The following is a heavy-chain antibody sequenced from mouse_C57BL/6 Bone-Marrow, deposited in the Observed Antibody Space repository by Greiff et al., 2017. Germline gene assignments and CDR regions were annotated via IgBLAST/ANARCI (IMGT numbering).Heavy chain of an antibody. CDR2: ISNLAYSI. CDR3: ARRGLHWYFDV. D-gene: IGHD2-2*01. J-gene: IGHJ1*03. CDR1: GFTFSDYG. Sequence: EVKVVESGGGLVQPGGSLKLSCAASGFTFSDYGMAWVRQAPRKGPEWVAFISNLAYSIYYADTVTGRFTISSENAKNTLYLEMSSLRSEDTAMYYCARRGLHWYFDVWGTGTTVTVSS. V-gene: IGHV5-15*01.